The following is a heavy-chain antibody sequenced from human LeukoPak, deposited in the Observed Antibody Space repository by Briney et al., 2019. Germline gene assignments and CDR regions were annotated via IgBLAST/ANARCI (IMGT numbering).Heavy chain of an antibody. J-gene: IGHJ3*02. CDR3: AKMADYYDSSGYYYVGAFDI. CDR2: ISGSGGSI. V-gene: IGHV3-23*01. Sequence: TGGSLRLSCAASGFTFSSYAMSWVRQAPGKGLEWVSAISGSGGSIYYADSVKGRFTISRDNSKNTLYLQMNSLRAEDTAVYYCAKMADYYDSSGYYYVGAFDIWGQGTMVTVSS. CDR1: GFTFSSYA. D-gene: IGHD3-22*01.